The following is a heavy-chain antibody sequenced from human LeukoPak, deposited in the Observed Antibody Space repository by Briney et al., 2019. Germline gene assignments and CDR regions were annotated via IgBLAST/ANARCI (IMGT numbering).Heavy chain of an antibody. V-gene: IGHV3-30*02. CDR1: GFTFSSYG. J-gene: IGHJ4*02. CDR3: AKGYCSSTTCSVDY. D-gene: IGHD2-2*01. CDR2: IRHDGSNK. Sequence: GGSLRVSCPASGFTFSSYGMHWGRQAPGKGLGWVAFIRHDGSNKYYADSVKGRFTISRDNSKNTLYLQMNSLRAEDTAVYYCAKGYCSSTTCSVDYWGQGTLVTVSS.